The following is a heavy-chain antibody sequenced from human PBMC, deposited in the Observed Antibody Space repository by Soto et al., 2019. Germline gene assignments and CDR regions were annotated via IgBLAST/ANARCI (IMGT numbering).Heavy chain of an antibody. CDR3: ARDPSQQLVPHPSYFQH. V-gene: IGHV3-30*03. CDR2: ISYDGSNK. J-gene: IGHJ1*01. D-gene: IGHD6-13*01. CDR1: GFSFGSYG. Sequence: PGGSLRLSCGASGFSFGSYGMHWVRQAPGKGLEWVAYISYDGSNKYYADSVKGRFTISRDNSKNTLYLQMNSLRAEDTAVYYCARDPSQQLVPHPSYFQHWGQGTLVTVSS.